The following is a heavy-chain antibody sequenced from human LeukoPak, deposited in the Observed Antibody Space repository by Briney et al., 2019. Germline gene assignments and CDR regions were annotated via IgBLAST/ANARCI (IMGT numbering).Heavy chain of an antibody. Sequence: SQTLSLTCTVSGGSISSGDYYWSWIRQPPGKGLEWIGYIYCSGSTDYNPSLKSRVTISVDTSKNQFSLKLSSVTAADTAVYYCARGTVTLVDYWGQGTLVTVSS. CDR3: ARGTVTLVDY. CDR1: GGSISSGDYY. V-gene: IGHV4-30-4*01. CDR2: IYCSGST. J-gene: IGHJ4*02. D-gene: IGHD4-17*01.